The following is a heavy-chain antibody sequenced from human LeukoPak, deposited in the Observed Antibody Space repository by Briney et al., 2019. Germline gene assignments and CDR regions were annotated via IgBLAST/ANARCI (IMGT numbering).Heavy chain of an antibody. Sequence: GGSLRLSCAASGFTFSSYPMSWVRQAPGKGLEWVSAISGSGGSTYYADSVKGRFTISRDNSTNTLYLQMNGVRAEDTAVYYCAKEFPYYEILNGYLVTDSYFDYWGQGTLVTVSS. D-gene: IGHD3-9*01. V-gene: IGHV3-23*01. CDR2: ISGSGGST. J-gene: IGHJ4*02. CDR3: AKEFPYYEILNGYLVTDSYFDY. CDR1: GFTFSSYP.